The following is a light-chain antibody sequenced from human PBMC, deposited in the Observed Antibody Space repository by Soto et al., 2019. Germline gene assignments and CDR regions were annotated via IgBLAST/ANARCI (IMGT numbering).Light chain of an antibody. CDR1: QSLVHSNGNTY. Sequence: DIVLTQTPLSRSVTPGQPASISCKPSQSLVHSNGNTYLNWFQQRPGQSPRRLIYKASNRDSGVPDRFSGSGSGTDFTLKISSVEAEDVGVYYCMQSTHWPWTFGQGTKVDIK. CDR2: KAS. J-gene: IGKJ1*01. V-gene: IGKV2-30*02. CDR3: MQSTHWPWT.